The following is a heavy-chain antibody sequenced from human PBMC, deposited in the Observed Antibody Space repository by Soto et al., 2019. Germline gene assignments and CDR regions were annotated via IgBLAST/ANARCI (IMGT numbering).Heavy chain of an antibody. J-gene: IGHJ4*02. CDR1: GFTFSTSF. V-gene: IGHV3-7*03. CDR3: ARYFRGSNRYFFDH. Sequence: EVQVVESGGGLVQPGGSLRLSCLASGFTFSTSFMGWVRQAPGKGLEWVANINQDGSGTYYVDSVKGRFTISRDNAKNSLFLQMNSLRGDDTAVYYCARYFRGSNRYFFDHWGQGTLVTVSS. CDR2: INQDGSGT. D-gene: IGHD4-4*01.